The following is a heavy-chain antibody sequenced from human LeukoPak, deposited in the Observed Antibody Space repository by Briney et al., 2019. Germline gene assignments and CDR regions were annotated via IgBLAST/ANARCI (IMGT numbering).Heavy chain of an antibody. J-gene: IGHJ4*02. V-gene: IGHV3-7*03. CDR3: ARMSGIAVAAIWISYFDY. D-gene: IGHD6-19*01. Sequence: SGESLRLSCAASGFTFGAYYMTWVRQAPGKGLEWVANIKQDGSEKYYVDSVKGRFTISRDNANNSLYLQMNSLRAEDMAVYYCARMSGIAVAAIWISYFDYWGQGTLVTVSS. CDR1: GFTFGAYY. CDR2: IKQDGSEK.